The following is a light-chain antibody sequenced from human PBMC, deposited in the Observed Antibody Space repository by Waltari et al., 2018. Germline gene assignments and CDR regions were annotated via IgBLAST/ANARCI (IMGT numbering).Light chain of an antibody. J-gene: IGLJ2*01. CDR1: SSDVGSYNR. V-gene: IGLV2-18*02. CDR2: EVS. Sequence: QSALTQPPSVSGSPGQSVTISCTGTSSDVGSYNRVSWYQQPPGTAPKLMIYEVSNRPSGVPYRFSGSKSGNTASLTISGLQAEDEADYYCSSYTSSSTVLVFGGGTKLTVL. CDR3: SSYTSSSTVLV.